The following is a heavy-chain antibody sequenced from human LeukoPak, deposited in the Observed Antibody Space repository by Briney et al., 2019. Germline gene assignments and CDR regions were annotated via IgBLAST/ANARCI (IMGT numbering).Heavy chain of an antibody. CDR3: ARPAYTAAYDL. CDR1: GFTFSNYA. V-gene: IGHV3-7*01. Sequence: GGSLRLSCAASGFTFSNYAMSWVRQAPGRGLEWVANMKGDGSETHYVDSVKGRFTISRGNAKNSLYLQMNSLRAEDTAVYYCARPAYTAAYDLWGQGTMVTVSS. D-gene: IGHD3-16*01. CDR2: MKGDGSET. J-gene: IGHJ3*01.